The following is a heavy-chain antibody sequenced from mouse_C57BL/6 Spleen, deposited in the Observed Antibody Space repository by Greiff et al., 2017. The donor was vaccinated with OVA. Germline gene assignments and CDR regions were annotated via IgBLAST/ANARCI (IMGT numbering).Heavy chain of an antibody. CDR1: GYTFTSYG. CDR3: ARGALPYGNLDYAMDY. CDR2: IYPRSGNT. V-gene: IGHV1-81*01. J-gene: IGHJ4*01. Sequence: QVQLKQSGAELARPGASVKLSCKASGYTFTSYGISWVKQRTGQGLEWIGEIYPRSGNTYYNEKFKGKATLTADKSSSTAYMELRSLTSEDSAVYFCARGALPYGNLDYAMDYWGQGTSVTVSS. D-gene: IGHD2-1*01.